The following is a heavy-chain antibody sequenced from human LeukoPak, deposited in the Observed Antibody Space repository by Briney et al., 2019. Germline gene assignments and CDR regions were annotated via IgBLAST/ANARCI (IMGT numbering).Heavy chain of an antibody. CDR2: ISSSGSTI. CDR3: ARVAWLPQGRSYYYYMDV. V-gene: IGHV3-48*03. CDR1: GFTFSSYE. Sequence: VHPGGSLRLSCAASGFTFSSYEMNWVRQAPGKGLEWISYISSSGSTIYYADSVKGRFTISRDNAKNSLYLQMNSLRAEDTAVYYCARVAWLPQGRSYYYYMDVWGKGTTVTVSS. J-gene: IGHJ6*03. D-gene: IGHD6-19*01.